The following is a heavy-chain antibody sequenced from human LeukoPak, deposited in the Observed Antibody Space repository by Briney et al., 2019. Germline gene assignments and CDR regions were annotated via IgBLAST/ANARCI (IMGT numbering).Heavy chain of an antibody. CDR1: GFTFSGSA. CDR3: TPAGGSGSYSGY. J-gene: IGHJ4*02. CDR2: IRSKANSYAT. Sequence: GGSLRLSCAASGFTFSGSAMHWVRQASGKGLEWVGRIRSKANSYATAYAASVKGGFTISRDDSKNTAYLQMNSLKTEDTAVYYCTPAGGSGSYSGYWGQGTLVTVSS. V-gene: IGHV3-73*01. D-gene: IGHD3-10*01.